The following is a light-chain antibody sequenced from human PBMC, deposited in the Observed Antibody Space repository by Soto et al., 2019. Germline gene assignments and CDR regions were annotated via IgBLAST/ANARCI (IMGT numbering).Light chain of an antibody. J-gene: IGKJ2*01. Sequence: ELVLTQSPGTLSLSPGERATLSCRASQSVSSSYLAWYQQKPGQAPRLLIYGASSRATGIPDRFSGSGSGTDFTLTISRLEPEDFAVYYCQQYGSSPDTFGKGTKLEIK. CDR1: QSVSSSY. CDR3: QQYGSSPDT. V-gene: IGKV3-20*01. CDR2: GAS.